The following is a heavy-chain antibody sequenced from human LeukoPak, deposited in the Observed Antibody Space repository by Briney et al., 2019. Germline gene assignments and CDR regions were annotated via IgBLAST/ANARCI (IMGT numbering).Heavy chain of an antibody. Sequence: GGSLRLSCAASGFTFSSYGMHWVRQAPGKGLEWVAFIRYDGSNKYYADSVKGRFTISRDNSKNTLYLQMNSLRAEDTAVYYCAKSVTAPPYYFDYWGQGTLVTVSS. D-gene: IGHD2-21*02. V-gene: IGHV3-30*02. CDR1: GFTFSSYG. CDR2: IRYDGSNK. CDR3: AKSVTAPPYYFDY. J-gene: IGHJ4*02.